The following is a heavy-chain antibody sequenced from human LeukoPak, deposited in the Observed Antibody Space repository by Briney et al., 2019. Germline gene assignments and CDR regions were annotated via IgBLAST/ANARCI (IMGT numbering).Heavy chain of an antibody. D-gene: IGHD6-13*01. J-gene: IGHJ4*02. V-gene: IGHV1-18*01. CDR3: ARMAPSSSWYGGSDY. CDR1: GYTFTSYG. CDR2: ISAYNGNT. Sequence: GASVKVSCKASGYTFTSYGIGWVRQAPGQGLEWMGWISAYNGNTNYAQKLQGRVTMTTDTSTSTAYMELRSLRSDETAVYYCARMAPSSSWYGGSDYWGQGTLVTVSS.